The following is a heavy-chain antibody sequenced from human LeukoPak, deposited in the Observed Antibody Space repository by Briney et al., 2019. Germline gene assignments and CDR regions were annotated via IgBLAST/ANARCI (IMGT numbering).Heavy chain of an antibody. J-gene: IGHJ6*02. CDR3: ARDSMVRGASYYYYGMDV. V-gene: IGHV3-30-3*01. CDR1: GFTFSSYA. D-gene: IGHD3-10*01. Sequence: PGGSLRLSCAASGFTFSSYAMHWVRQAPGKGLEWVAVISYDGSNKYYADSVKGRFTISRDNSKNTLYLQMNSLRAEDKAVYYCARDSMVRGASYYYYGMDVWGQGTTVTVSS. CDR2: ISYDGSNK.